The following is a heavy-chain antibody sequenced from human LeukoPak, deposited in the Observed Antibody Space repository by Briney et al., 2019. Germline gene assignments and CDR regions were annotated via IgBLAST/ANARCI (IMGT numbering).Heavy chain of an antibody. D-gene: IGHD3-3*01. Sequence: SETLSLTCAVSGYSLGKDYYWGWIRQSPGRGLEWIGRIYGRASTSYNPSLMNRVTMSVDTSKNHFSLQLTSVTAADTAVYYCARYDSRGSASTKFDYWGPGIQVTVSS. CDR3: ARYDSRGSASTKFDY. CDR2: IYGRAST. CDR1: GYSLGKDYY. J-gene: IGHJ4*02. V-gene: IGHV4-38-2*01.